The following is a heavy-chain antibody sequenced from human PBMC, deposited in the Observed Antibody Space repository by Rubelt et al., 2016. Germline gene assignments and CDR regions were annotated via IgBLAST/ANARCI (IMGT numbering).Heavy chain of an antibody. V-gene: IGHV3-7*03. D-gene: IGHD3-10*01. J-gene: IGHJ4*02. CDR1: GFTFTTYW. CDR3: ARCPRSGEFDY. Sequence: GSLRLSCAASGFTFTTYWMSWVRQAPGKGLEWVANINQDGSEKYYEDSVKGRFTISRDNATNSLFLQMNSLRAEDTAVYYCARCPRSGEFDYWGQGTLVTVSS. CDR2: INQDGSEK.